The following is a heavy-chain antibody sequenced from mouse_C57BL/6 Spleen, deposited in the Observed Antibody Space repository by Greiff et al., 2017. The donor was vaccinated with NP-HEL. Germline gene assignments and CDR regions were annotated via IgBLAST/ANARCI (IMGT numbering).Heavy chain of an antibody. J-gene: IGHJ4*01. Sequence: QVQLQQPGAELVKPGASVKLSCKASGYTFTSYWMHWAKQRPGQGLEWIGMIHPNSGSTNYNEKLKSKATLTVDKSTSTAYMQLSSLTSEDAAVYYCAKGSITTVVARDYAMDYWGQGTSVTVSS. D-gene: IGHD1-1*01. CDR2: IHPNSGST. V-gene: IGHV1-64*01. CDR3: AKGSITTVVARDYAMDY. CDR1: GYTFTSYW.